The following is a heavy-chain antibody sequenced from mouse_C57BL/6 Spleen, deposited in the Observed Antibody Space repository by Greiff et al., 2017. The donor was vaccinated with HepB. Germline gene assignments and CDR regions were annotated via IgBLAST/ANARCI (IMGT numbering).Heavy chain of an antibody. D-gene: IGHD1-1*01. V-gene: IGHV2-5*01. Sequence: QVQLQQSGPGLVQPSQRLSITCTVSGFSLTSYGVHWVRQSPGKGLEWLGVIWRGESTDYKAAFMFRLSITKDNSKSQVFFKMNSLQADDTAIYYCAKGDYGSKHWYFDVWGTGTTVTVSS. CDR1: GFSLTSYG. CDR2: IWRGEST. CDR3: AKGDYGSKHWYFDV. J-gene: IGHJ1*03.